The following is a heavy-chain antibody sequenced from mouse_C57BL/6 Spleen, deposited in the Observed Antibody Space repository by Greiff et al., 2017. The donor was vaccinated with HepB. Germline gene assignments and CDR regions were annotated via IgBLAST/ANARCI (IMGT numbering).Heavy chain of an antibody. CDR3: APYSNYPYYAMDY. J-gene: IGHJ4*01. Sequence: EVKLQESVAELVRPGASVKLSCTASGFNIKNTYMHWVKQRPEQGLEWIGRIDPANGNTKYAPKFQGKATITADTSSNTAYLQLSSLTSEDTAIYYCAPYSNYPYYAMDYWGQGTSVTVSS. CDR2: IDPANGNT. CDR1: GFNIKNTY. V-gene: IGHV14-3*01. D-gene: IGHD2-5*01.